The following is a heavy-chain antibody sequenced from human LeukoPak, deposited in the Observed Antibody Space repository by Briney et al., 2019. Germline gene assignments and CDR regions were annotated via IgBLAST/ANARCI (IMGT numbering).Heavy chain of an antibody. D-gene: IGHD3-22*01. J-gene: IGHJ4*02. CDR3: ARGRVYYYDSSGYYPGDEY. Sequence: SETLSLTCAVSGYSISSGYYWGWIRQPPGKGLEWIGSIYHSGSTYYNPSLKSRVTISVDTSKNQFSLKLSSVTAADTAVYYCARGRVYYYDSSGYYPGDEYWGQGTLVTVSS. CDR2: IYHSGST. CDR1: GYSISSGYY. V-gene: IGHV4-38-2*01.